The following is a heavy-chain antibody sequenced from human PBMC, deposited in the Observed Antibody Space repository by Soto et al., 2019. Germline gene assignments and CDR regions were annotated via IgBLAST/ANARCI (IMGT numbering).Heavy chain of an antibody. V-gene: IGHV3-21*01. Sequence: GGSLRLSCAASGFTFSSYSMNWVRQAPGKGLEWVSSISSSSSYIYYADSVTGRLTISRDNAKNTLYLQMNSLRAEDTAVYYCATAEVDYWGPGTLVTVSS. CDR1: GFTFSSYS. CDR2: ISSSSSYI. J-gene: IGHJ4*02. CDR3: ATAEVDY.